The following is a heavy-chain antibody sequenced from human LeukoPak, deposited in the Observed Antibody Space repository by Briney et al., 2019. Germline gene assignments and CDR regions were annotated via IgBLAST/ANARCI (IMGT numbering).Heavy chain of an antibody. J-gene: IGHJ4*02. CDR2: ISSDGGT. CDR1: GFTFSSYV. V-gene: IGHV3-23*01. Sequence: GGSLRLSCAASGFTFSSYVMSWVRQAPGKGLEWVSGISSDGGTFYPDSVKGRFTISRDNSKNTLYLQMNSLGAADTAIYYCAKEIAAIGLPAVDYWGQGTLVTVSS. D-gene: IGHD6-13*01. CDR3: AKEIAAIGLPAVDY.